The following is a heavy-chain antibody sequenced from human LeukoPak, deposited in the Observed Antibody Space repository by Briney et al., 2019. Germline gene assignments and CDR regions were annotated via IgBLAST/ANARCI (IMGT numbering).Heavy chain of an antibody. CDR3: ARQPLNCSTTSCYAFDV. D-gene: IGHD2-2*01. Sequence: PSETLSLTCTVSGYSISSGYYWGWIRQPPGKGLEWIGEINHGGTTNYNPSLKSRVTISVDTSKNQFSLNLNSVTAADTAVYYCARQPLNCSTTSCYAFDVWGQGTMVTVSS. V-gene: IGHV4-38-2*02. CDR2: INHGGTT. J-gene: IGHJ3*01. CDR1: GYSISSGYY.